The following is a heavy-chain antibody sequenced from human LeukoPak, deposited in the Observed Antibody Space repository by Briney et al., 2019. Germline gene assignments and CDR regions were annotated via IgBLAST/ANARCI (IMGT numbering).Heavy chain of an antibody. J-gene: IGHJ5*02. D-gene: IGHD2-15*01. CDR2: MNPNSGNT. V-gene: IGHV1-8*01. CDR3: ARTLEDIVVVVAANQDNWFDP. CDR1: GYTFTSYD. Sequence: SVKVSCKASGYTFTSYDINWVRQATGQGLEWMGWMNPNSGNTGYAQKFQGRVTMTRNTSISTAYMELSSLRSEDTAVYYCARTLEDIVVVVAANQDNWFDPWGQGTLVTVSS.